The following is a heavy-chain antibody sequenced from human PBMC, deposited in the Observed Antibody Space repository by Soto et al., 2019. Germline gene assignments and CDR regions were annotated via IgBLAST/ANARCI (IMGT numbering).Heavy chain of an antibody. V-gene: IGHV3-33*01. J-gene: IGHJ6*02. CDR1: GFTFSSYG. Sequence: GGSLRLSCAASGFTFSSYGMHWVRQAPGKGLEWVAVIWYDGSNKYYADSVKGRFTISRDNSKNTLYLQMNSLRAEDTAVYYCARELHTVTPSRYYYYGMDVWGQGTTVTVSS. CDR3: ARELHTVTPSRYYYYGMDV. CDR2: IWYDGSNK. D-gene: IGHD4-17*01.